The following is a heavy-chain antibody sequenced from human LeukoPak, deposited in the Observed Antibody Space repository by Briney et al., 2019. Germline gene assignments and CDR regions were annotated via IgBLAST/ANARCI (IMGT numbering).Heavy chain of an antibody. CDR2: VGTDSDT. D-gene: IGHD6-13*01. J-gene: IGHJ5*01. CDR1: GFTFRTSA. CDR3: AKKAPGNPPLCP. V-gene: IGHV3-23*01. Sequence: GGSLRLSCAASGFTFRTSAFSWVRQSPGRGLEWVSTVGTDSDTYYADSVKGRFTISRDNSKNTVYLQMTGLRADDTAVYYCAKKAPGNPPLCPWGQGTPVTGSP.